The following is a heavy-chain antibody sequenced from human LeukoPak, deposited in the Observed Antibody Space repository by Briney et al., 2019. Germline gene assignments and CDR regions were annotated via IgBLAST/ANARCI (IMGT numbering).Heavy chain of an antibody. Sequence: PSQTLSLTCTVSGGSISSGGYYWSWLRQHPGKGLEWIGYIYYSGSTYYNPSLKSRVTISVDTSKNQFSLKLSSVTAADTAVYYCATGYSSSWHGGWFDPWGQGTLVTVSS. D-gene: IGHD6-13*01. V-gene: IGHV4-31*03. J-gene: IGHJ5*02. CDR1: GGSISSGGYY. CDR2: IYYSGST. CDR3: ATGYSSSWHGGWFDP.